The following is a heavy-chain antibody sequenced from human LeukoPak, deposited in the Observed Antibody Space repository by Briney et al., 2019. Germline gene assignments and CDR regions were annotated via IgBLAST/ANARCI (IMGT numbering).Heavy chain of an antibody. Sequence: ASVKVSCKASGYTFTSYGISWVRQAPGQGLEWMGWISAYNGNTNYAQKLQGRVTMTTDTSTSTAYMELRSLRSDDTAVYYCARVRVAVAGTVDPNNYGMDVWGKGTTVTVSS. D-gene: IGHD6-19*01. CDR2: ISAYNGNT. CDR1: GYTFTSYG. CDR3: ARVRVAVAGTVDPNNYGMDV. V-gene: IGHV1-18*01. J-gene: IGHJ6*04.